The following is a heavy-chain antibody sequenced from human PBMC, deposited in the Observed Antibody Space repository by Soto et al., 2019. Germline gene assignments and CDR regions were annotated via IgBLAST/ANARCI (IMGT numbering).Heavy chain of an antibody. Sequence: GGSLRLSCEASGFTFSSCSMSWVRQAPGKGLEWVSGISSSGGSTFYADSVKGRFTISRDNSRNTLNLKMNGLRAENTAVYYCAKDFHPAAVTVLDFWGQGTLVTVPS. J-gene: IGHJ4*02. CDR1: GFTFSSCS. CDR2: ISSSGGST. V-gene: IGHV3-23*01. CDR3: AKDFHPAAVTVLDF. D-gene: IGHD4-17*01.